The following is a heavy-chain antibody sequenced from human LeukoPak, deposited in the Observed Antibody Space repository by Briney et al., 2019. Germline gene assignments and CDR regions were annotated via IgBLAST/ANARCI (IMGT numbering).Heavy chain of an antibody. D-gene: IGHD2-2*01. Sequence: VGSLRLSCAASGFTFSSYAMSWVRQAPGKGLEWVSAISGSGGITYYADSVKGRFTISRDNSKNTLYLQLNSPSAEDTAVYYCSITASSTSLKTKGGSYYGMDVWGQGTTVTVSS. CDR3: SITASSTSLKTKGGSYYGMDV. CDR1: GFTFSSYA. CDR2: ISGSGGIT. V-gene: IGHV3-23*01. J-gene: IGHJ6*02.